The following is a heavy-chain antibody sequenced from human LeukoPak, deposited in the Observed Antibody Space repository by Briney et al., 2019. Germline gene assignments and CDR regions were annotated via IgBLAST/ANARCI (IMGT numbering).Heavy chain of an antibody. CDR1: GGSFSGYY. V-gene: IGHV4-34*01. CDR3: ARGQGRDGYNGILDY. D-gene: IGHD5-24*01. J-gene: IGHJ4*02. Sequence: SETLSLTCAVYGGSFSGYYWTWIRQPPGKGLEWIGEINPSGTTNYNPSLKSRVTISVDRSKNQFSPKLRSVTAADTAVFYCARGQGRDGYNGILDYWGQGALVTVSS. CDR2: INPSGTT.